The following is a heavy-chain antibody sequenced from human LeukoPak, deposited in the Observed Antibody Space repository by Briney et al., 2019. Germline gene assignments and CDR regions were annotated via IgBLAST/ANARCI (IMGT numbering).Heavy chain of an antibody. CDR3: ARDHDYGDS. CDR2: IYSGGST. Sequence: GGSLRLSCAASGFIFSSYSMNWVRQAPGKGLEWVSVIYSGGSTYYADSVKGRFTISRDNSKNTLYLQMNSLRAEDTAVYYCARDHDYGDSWGQGTLVTVSS. J-gene: IGHJ4*02. V-gene: IGHV3-53*01. CDR1: GFIFSSYS.